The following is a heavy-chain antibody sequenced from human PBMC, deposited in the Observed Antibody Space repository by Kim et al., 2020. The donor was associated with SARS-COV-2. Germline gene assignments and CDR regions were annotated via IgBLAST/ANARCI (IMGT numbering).Heavy chain of an antibody. J-gene: IGHJ4*02. V-gene: IGHV4-34*01. Sequence: SETLSLTCAVYGGSFSGYYWSWIRQPPGKGLEWIGEINHSGSTNYNPSLKSRVTISVDTSKNQFSLKLSSVTAADTAVYYCARGGILTGSLQTDFDYWGQGTLVTVSS. CDR3: ARGGILTGSLQTDFDY. CDR2: INHSGST. CDR1: GGSFSGYY. D-gene: IGHD3-9*01.